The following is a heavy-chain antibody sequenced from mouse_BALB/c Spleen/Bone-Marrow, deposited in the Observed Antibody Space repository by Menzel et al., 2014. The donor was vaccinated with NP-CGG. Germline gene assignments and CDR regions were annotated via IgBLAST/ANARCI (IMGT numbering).Heavy chain of an antibody. V-gene: IGHV5-12-2*01. Sequence: EVKLVESGGGLVQPGGSLKLSCAASGFTFSSYTMSWVRQTPEKRLEWVAYISNGGGSTYYPDTVKGRFTTSRDNAKNTLYLQMSSLKSEDTAMYYCARHRRYDVWFAYWGQGTLVTVSA. D-gene: IGHD2-14*01. J-gene: IGHJ3*01. CDR3: ARHRRYDVWFAY. CDR2: ISNGGGST. CDR1: GFTFSSYT.